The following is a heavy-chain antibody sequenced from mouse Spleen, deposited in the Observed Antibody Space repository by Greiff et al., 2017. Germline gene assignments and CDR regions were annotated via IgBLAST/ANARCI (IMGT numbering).Heavy chain of an antibody. D-gene: IGHD1-2*01. Sequence: VQLQQTGPELVKPGASVKISCKASGYSFTDYIMLWVKQSHGKSLEWIGNINPYYGSTSYNLKFKGKATLTVDKSSSTAYMQLNSLTSEDSAVYYCASSTATGPWYFDVWGAGTTVTVSS. CDR1: GYSFTDYI. J-gene: IGHJ1*01. CDR3: ASSTATGPWYFDV. V-gene: IGHV1-39*01. CDR2: INPYYGST.